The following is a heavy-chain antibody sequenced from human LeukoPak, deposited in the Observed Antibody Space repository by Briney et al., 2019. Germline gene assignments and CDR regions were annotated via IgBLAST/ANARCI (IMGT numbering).Heavy chain of an antibody. CDR1: GFSFRTSS. V-gene: IGHV3-66*01. D-gene: IGHD1-26*01. CDR2: INDHTP. J-gene: IGHJ4*02. Sequence: GGSLRLSCRASGFSFRTSSISWVRQAPGKGLEWVSAINDHTPYYADSVKGRFTISRDNSKNTLYLQMNSLRAEDTAVYYCARVYSGSFNPFDYWGQGTLVTVSS. CDR3: ARVYSGSFNPFDY.